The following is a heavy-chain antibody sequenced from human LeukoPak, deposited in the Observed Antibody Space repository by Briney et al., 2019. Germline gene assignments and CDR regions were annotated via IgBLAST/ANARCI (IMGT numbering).Heavy chain of an antibody. CDR3: ARDLMVGSPFDS. V-gene: IGHV3-74*01. D-gene: IGHD2-8*01. CDR2: INSDGSGT. Sequence: GGSLRLSCAASTFTFSDYWMHWVRQAPGKGLVWVSRINSDGSGTRYAGSVKGRFTISRDNAKNTLYLQMNSLTAEDTAVYYCARDLMVGSPFDSWGQGTLVTVSS. J-gene: IGHJ4*02. CDR1: TFTFSDYW.